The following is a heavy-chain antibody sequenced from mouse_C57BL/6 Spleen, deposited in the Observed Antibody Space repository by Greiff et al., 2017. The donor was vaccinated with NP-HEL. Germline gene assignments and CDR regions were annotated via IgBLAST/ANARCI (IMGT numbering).Heavy chain of an antibody. CDR2: IYPGSGST. D-gene: IGHD2-3*01. J-gene: IGHJ3*01. CDR3: ARVDGYYEAWFAY. CDR1: GYTFTSYW. Sequence: QVQLQQPGAELVKPGASVKMSCKASGYTFTSYWITWVKQRPGQGLEWIGDIYPGSGSTNYNEKFKSKATLTVDTSSSTAYMQLSSLTSEDSAVYYCARVDGYYEAWFAYWGQGTLVTVSA. V-gene: IGHV1-55*01.